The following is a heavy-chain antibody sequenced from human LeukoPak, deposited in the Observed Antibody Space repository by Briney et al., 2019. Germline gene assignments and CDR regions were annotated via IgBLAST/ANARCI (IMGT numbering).Heavy chain of an antibody. CDR2: IYYRVTS. CDR3: ARAVGGDGSGSL. V-gene: IGHV4-59*01. CDR1: GDSISTYY. J-gene: IGHJ4*02. Sequence: PSETLSLTCTVSGDSISTYYWSWIRQPPGKGLKWIGYIYYRVTSDYNPSLKSRVTMSVDMSTRQISLKLSSVTAADTAVYYCARAVGGDGSGSLWGPGTLVTVSS. D-gene: IGHD3-10*01.